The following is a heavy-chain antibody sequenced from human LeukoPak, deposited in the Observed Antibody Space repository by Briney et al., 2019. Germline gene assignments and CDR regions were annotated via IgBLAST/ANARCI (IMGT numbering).Heavy chain of an antibody. CDR1: GFTFSSYW. V-gene: IGHV3-74*01. CDR3: ARADTYYDILTGYYFDY. Sequence: GGSLRLSCAASGFTFSSYWMHWVRQAPGKGLVWVSRINSDGSSTTYADSVKGRFTISRDNAKNTLYLQMNSLRAEDTAVYYCARADTYYDILTGYYFDYWGQGTPVTVSS. CDR2: INSDGSST. D-gene: IGHD3-9*01. J-gene: IGHJ4*02.